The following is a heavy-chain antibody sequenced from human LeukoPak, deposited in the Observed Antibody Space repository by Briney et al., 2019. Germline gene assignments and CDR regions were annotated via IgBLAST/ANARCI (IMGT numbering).Heavy chain of an antibody. CDR2: IYSGGST. V-gene: IGHV3-53*01. Sequence: PGGSLRLSCAASGFTVSSNYMSWVRQAPGEGLEWFSDIYSGGSTYYADSVKGRFTISRDNSKNTLYLQMNSLRAEDTAVYYCARAGELLDFHHWGQGTLVTVSS. J-gene: IGHJ1*01. D-gene: IGHD1-26*01. CDR1: GFTVSSNY. CDR3: ARAGELLDFHH.